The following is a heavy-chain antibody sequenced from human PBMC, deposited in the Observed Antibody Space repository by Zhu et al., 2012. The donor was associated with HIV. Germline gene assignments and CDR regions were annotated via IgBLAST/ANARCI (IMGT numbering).Heavy chain of an antibody. V-gene: IGHV4-38-2*01. CDR3: ARQVQYRLLDH. Sequence: QVQLQESGPGLVKPSETLSLTCAVSGYSISRSYYWGWVRQPPGKGLEWIGSVHHSGSTYYNPSLRSRVTISVDTSKNQFSLKMTSVTPADTAVYYCARQVQYRLLDHWGQGTLVTVS. CDR2: VHHSGST. D-gene: IGHD2-2*01. CDR1: GYSISRSYY. J-gene: IGHJ4*02.